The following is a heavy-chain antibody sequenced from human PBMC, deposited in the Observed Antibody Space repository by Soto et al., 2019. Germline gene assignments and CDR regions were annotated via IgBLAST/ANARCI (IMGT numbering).Heavy chain of an antibody. Sequence: QLVETGGGRIQPGTSLTLSCAASGFSVSRNYMTWVRQAPGKGLEWVSFVYSGGATFYAGSVKGRFILSRDDSQNTMYLQMNNLRAEDTAVYYCARVPGRLWGRGTLVTVAS. CDR3: ARVPGRL. D-gene: IGHD3-10*01. CDR1: GFSVSRNY. V-gene: IGHV3-53*02. J-gene: IGHJ4*02. CDR2: VYSGGAT.